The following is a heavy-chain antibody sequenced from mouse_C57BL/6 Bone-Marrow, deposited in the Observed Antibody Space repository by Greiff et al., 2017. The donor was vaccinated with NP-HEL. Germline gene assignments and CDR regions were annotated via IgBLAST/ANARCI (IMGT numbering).Heavy chain of an antibody. CDR3: ARGGGLGRRYFDV. J-gene: IGHJ1*03. CDR1: GFTFSSYA. D-gene: IGHD4-1*01. Sequence: DVKLVESGGGLVKPGGSLKLSCAASGFTFSSYAMSWVRQTPEKRLEWVATISDGGSYTYYPDNVKGRFTISRDNAKNNLYLQMSHLKSEDTAMYYCARGGGLGRRYFDVWGTGTTVTVSS. CDR2: ISDGGSYT. V-gene: IGHV5-4*03.